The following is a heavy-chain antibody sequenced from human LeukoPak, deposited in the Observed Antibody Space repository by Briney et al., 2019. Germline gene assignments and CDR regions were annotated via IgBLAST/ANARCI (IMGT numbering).Heavy chain of an antibody. V-gene: IGHV3-23*01. CDR2: ISGSGGST. D-gene: IGHD3-3*01. CDR3: AKDSDYDCWIVLGAFAI. Sequence: GGSLRLSCAASGFTLSSYAMSWVRQAPGKGLEWVSAISGSGGSTYYADSVKGRFTISRDNSKNTLYLQMNSLRAEDTAVYYCAKDSDYDCWIVLGAFAIWGQGTMVTVSS. J-gene: IGHJ3*02. CDR1: GFTLSSYA.